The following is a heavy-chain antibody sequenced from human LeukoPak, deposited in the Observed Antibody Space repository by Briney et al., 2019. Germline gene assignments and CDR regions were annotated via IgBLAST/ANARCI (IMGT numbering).Heavy chain of an antibody. CDR2: IYYSGST. CDR1: GGSISSYY. J-gene: IGHJ6*04. Sequence: SETLSLTCTVSGGSISSYYWSWIRQPPGKGLEWIGYIYYSGSTNYNPSLKSRVTISVDTSKNQFSLKLSSVTAADTAVYYCAREAGVSYGLYYYYYGMDVWGKGTTVTVSS. CDR3: AREAGVSYGLYYYYYGMDV. D-gene: IGHD5-18*01. V-gene: IGHV4-59*12.